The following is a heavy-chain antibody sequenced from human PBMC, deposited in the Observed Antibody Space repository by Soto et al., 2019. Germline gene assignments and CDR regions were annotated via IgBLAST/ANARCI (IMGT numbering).Heavy chain of an antibody. J-gene: IGHJ5*01. V-gene: IGHV4-30-2*05. CDR2: IYHSGST. Sequence: PSETLSLTCAVSGGSISSGGYSWSWIRQPPGKGLEWIGYIYHSGSTYYNPSLESRVAISVDTSKSQFSLNVTSVTAADTAVYFCARGRYCLTGRCFPNWFDSWGQGALVTVSS. CDR3: ARGRYCLTGRCFPNWFDS. D-gene: IGHD7-27*01. CDR1: GGSISSGGYS.